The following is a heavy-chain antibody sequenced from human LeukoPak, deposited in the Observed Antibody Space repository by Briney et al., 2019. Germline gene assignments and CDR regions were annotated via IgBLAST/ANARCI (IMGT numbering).Heavy chain of an antibody. Sequence: GGSLRLSCAASGFTFSNYGMHWVRQAPGKGLEWVAVVSYDASNKYYADSVKGRFTISRDNSKNTLYLQMNSLRAEDMAVYYCAKGIGGVIWFYFDYWCHGTLVTVSS. CDR2: VSYDASNK. CDR1: GFTFSNYG. CDR3: AKGIGGVIWFYFDY. J-gene: IGHJ4*01. D-gene: IGHD3-16*02. V-gene: IGHV3-30*18.